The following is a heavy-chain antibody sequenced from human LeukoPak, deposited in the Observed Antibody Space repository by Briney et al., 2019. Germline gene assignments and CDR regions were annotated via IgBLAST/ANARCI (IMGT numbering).Heavy chain of an antibody. CDR1: GFTFSSYG. CDR2: ISSSSSTI. Sequence: GGSLRLSCAASGFTFSSYGMTWVRQAPGKGLEWVSYISSSSSTIYYADSVKGRFTISRDNSKDTLYLQMNSLRAEDTAVYYCARRAGGYSHPYDYWGQGILVTVSS. CDR3: ARRAGGYSHPYDY. J-gene: IGHJ4*02. V-gene: IGHV3-48*01. D-gene: IGHD4-23*01.